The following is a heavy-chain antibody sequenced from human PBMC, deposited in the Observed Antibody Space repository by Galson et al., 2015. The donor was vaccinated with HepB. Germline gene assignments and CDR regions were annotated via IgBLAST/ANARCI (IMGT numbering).Heavy chain of an antibody. D-gene: IGHD5-12*01. V-gene: IGHV6-1*01. Sequence: CAISGDSVSSHSAAWNWIRQSPSRGLEWLGRTYYRSKWYNDYALSVKSRITINPDTSKNQFSLQLNSVTPEDTAVYFCARGGAYSDYHSNTEFDYWGQGTLVTVSS. CDR3: ARGGAYSDYHSNTEFDY. J-gene: IGHJ4*02. CDR2: TYYRSKWYN. CDR1: GDSVSSHSAA.